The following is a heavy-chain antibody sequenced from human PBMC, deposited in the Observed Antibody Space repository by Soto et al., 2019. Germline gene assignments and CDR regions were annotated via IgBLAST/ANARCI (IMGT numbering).Heavy chain of an antibody. CDR1: GFTFSSYG. Sequence: PGGSLRLSCAASGFTFSSYGMHWVRQAPGKGLEWVAVISYDGSNKFYADSVKGRVTVSRDNSKNTLYLQMNSLRAEDTAVYYCARDGSSGYYYYGMDVWGQGTTVTVSS. CDR2: ISYDGSNK. CDR3: ARDGSSGYYYYGMDV. V-gene: IGHV3-33*01. D-gene: IGHD6-19*01. J-gene: IGHJ6*02.